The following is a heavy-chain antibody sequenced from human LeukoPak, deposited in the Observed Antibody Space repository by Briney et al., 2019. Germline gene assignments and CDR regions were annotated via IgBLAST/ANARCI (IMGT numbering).Heavy chain of an antibody. D-gene: IGHD3-9*01. J-gene: IGHJ4*02. V-gene: IGHV2-5*02. CDR2: IYWDDDK. Sequence: SGPTLVKPTQTLTLTCTFSGFSLSTSGVGVGWIRQPPGKALEWLALIYWDDDKRYSPSLKSRLTITKDTSKNLVVLTMTNMDPVDTATYYCARLYYDILTGYYYFDYWGQGTLVTVSS. CDR3: ARLYYDILTGYYYFDY. CDR1: GFSLSTSGVG.